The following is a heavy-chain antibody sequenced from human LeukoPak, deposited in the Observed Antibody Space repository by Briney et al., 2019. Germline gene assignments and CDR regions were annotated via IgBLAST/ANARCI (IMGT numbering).Heavy chain of an antibody. J-gene: IGHJ6*02. CDR3: ARWTDSSGWFYYYYGMDV. D-gene: IGHD6-19*01. CDR2: ISYDGSNK. Sequence: GRSLRLSCAASGFTFSSYAMHWVRQAPGKGLEWVAVISYDGSNKYYADSVKGRFTISRDNSKNTLCLQMNSLRAEDTAVYYCARWTDSSGWFYYYYGMDVWGQGTTVTVSS. CDR1: GFTFSSYA. V-gene: IGHV3-30*04.